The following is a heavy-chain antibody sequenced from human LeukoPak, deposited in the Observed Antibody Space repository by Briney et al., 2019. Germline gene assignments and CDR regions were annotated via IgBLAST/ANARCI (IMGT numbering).Heavy chain of an antibody. D-gene: IGHD5-18*01. V-gene: IGHV3-53*01. J-gene: IGHJ4*02. CDR1: GFTVSSNY. CDR2: IYSGGST. CDR3: ARVQSYSYALDY. Sequence: GGSLRLSCAASGFTVSSNYMSWVRQAPGKGLEWVSVIYSGGSTYYADSVKGRFTISRDNSKNTLYLQMNSLRAEDTAVYYCARVQSYSYALDYWGQGTLVTVSS.